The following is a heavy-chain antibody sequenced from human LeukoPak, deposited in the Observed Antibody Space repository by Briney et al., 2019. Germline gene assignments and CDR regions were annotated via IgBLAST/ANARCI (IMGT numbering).Heavy chain of an antibody. CDR1: GLTFSSYG. CDR2: ISYDESNK. D-gene: IGHD3-22*01. J-gene: IGHJ4*02. CDR3: AKERDYFDSSGYSRYFDY. Sequence: GGSLRLSCAASGLTFSSYGMHWVRQAPGKGLEWVARISYDESNKYHGESVKGRFTISRDNSKNTLYLQMNSLRAEDTAVYYCAKERDYFDSSGYSRYFDYWGQGTLVTVSS. V-gene: IGHV3-30*18.